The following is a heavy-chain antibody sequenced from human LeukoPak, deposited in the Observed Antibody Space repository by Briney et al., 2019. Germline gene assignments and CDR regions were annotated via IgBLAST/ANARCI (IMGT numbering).Heavy chain of an antibody. V-gene: IGHV3-7*01. CDR3: ARGRGADI. CDR1: GFTFNNYW. D-gene: IGHD1-26*01. Sequence: PGGSLGLSCAASGFTFNNYWMNWVRQAPGKGLEWVANIKPDGSEKYYVDSVKGRFTISRDNAKNSLYLQMNSLRAEDTAVYYCARGRGADIWGQGTLVTVSS. J-gene: IGHJ4*02. CDR2: IKPDGSEK.